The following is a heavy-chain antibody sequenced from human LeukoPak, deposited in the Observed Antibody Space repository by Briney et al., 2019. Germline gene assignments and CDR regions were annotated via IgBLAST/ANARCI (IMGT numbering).Heavy chain of an antibody. J-gene: IGHJ4*02. CDR2: ISGSGGST. CDR3: AKDSSYYYGSGSPSFDY. D-gene: IGHD3-10*01. CDR1: GFTFSSYA. V-gene: IGHV3-23*01. Sequence: GGSLRLSCAASGFTFSSYAMSWVRQAPGKGLEWVSAISGSGGSTYYADSVKGRFTISRDNSKNTLYLQMNSLRAEDTAVYYCAKDSSYYYGSGSPSFDYWGQGTLVTVSS.